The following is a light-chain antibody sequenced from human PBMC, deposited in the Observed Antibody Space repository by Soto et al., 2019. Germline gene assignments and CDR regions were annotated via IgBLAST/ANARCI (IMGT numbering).Light chain of an antibody. J-gene: IGKJ5*01. CDR1: QAISNY. CDR2: GAK. V-gene: IGKV1-39*01. CDR3: QQCHATPLN. Sequence: EIQMTQSPSFLSAFVVAIVKITRRASQAISNYLNWYQQRPGKAPNLLIFGAKTLQSGVPSRFSGSGYGTDFTLTITTLQPEDVGIYYCQQCHATPLNFGQGTRREIK.